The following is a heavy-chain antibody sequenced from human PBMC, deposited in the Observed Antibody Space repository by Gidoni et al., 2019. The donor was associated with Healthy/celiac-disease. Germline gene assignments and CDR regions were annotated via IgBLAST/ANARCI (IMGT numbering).Heavy chain of an antibody. D-gene: IGHD3-3*01. Sequence: EVQLLESGGGLVQPGGSLRLSCAASGFTFSSYAMSWVRQAPGKGLEWVAAISGSGGSTYYADSGKGRFTISRDNSKNTLYLQMNSLRAEDTAVYYCAKDNYYDFWSGNDYWGQGTLVTVSS. CDR1: GFTFSSYA. J-gene: IGHJ4*02. CDR2: ISGSGGST. CDR3: AKDNYYDFWSGNDY. V-gene: IGHV3-23*01.